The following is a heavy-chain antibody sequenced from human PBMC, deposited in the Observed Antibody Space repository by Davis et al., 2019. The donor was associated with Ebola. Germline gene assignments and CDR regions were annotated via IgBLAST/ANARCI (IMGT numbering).Heavy chain of an antibody. CDR1: GYTFTGYY. Sequence: ASVKVSCKASGYTFTGYYMHWVRQAPGQGLEWMGWINPNSGGTNYAQKFQGRVTMTRDTSISTAYMELSRLRSDDTAVYYCARDTHRDRLRTALYSSSWRFDYWGQGTLVTVSS. J-gene: IGHJ4*02. V-gene: IGHV1-2*02. CDR2: INPNSGGT. CDR3: ARDTHRDRLRTALYSSSWRFDY. D-gene: IGHD6-13*01.